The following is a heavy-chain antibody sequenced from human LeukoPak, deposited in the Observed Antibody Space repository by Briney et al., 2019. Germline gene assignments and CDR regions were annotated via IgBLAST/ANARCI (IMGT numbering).Heavy chain of an antibody. Sequence: SVKVSCKASGGTFSSYDISWVRQAPGQGLEWMGGIIPIFGTSNYAQKFQGRVTITADKSTSTAYMELSSLRSEDTAVYYCARGEGGSPVFDYWGQGAQVTVSS. J-gene: IGHJ4*02. D-gene: IGHD2-15*01. CDR2: IIPIFGTS. CDR3: ARGEGGSPVFDY. V-gene: IGHV1-69*06. CDR1: GGTFSSYD.